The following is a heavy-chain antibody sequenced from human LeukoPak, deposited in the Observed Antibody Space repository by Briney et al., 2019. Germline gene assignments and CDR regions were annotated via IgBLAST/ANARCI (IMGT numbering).Heavy chain of an antibody. V-gene: IGHV4-61*02. CDR1: GDSISSGDYY. D-gene: IGHD3-22*01. Sequence: PSETLSLTCTVSGDSISSGDYYWSWIRQPAGKGLEWIGRISSSGSTNYNPSLKSRVTISVDTSKNQFSLKLSSVTAADTAVYYCARGDYYDSSGYPGPPPPSFDYWGQGTLVTVSS. CDR2: ISSSGST. J-gene: IGHJ4*02. CDR3: ARGDYYDSSGYPGPPPPSFDY.